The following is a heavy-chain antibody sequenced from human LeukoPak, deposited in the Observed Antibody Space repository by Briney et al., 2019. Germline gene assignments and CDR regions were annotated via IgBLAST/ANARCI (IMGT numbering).Heavy chain of an antibody. J-gene: IGHJ4*02. Sequence: GGSLRLSCAASGFTFSSYAMHWVRQAPGKGLEWVAVISYDGSNKYYADSVKGRFTISRDNAKNSLYLQMNSLRAEDTAVYYCARQYCSSTSCYYSDYWGQGTLVTVSS. CDR2: ISYDGSNK. V-gene: IGHV3-30-3*01. CDR1: GFTFSSYA. CDR3: ARQYCSSTSCYYSDY. D-gene: IGHD2-2*01.